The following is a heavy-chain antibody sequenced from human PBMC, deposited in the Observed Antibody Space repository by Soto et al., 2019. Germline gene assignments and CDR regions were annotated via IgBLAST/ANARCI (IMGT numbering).Heavy chain of an antibody. CDR2: INPNSGDT. J-gene: IGHJ5*02. V-gene: IGHV1-2*02. CDR3: ARDRRVRGEAEGTRWFDP. Sequence: QVQLVQSGAELKKPGASVKVSCKASGYTFTGQYIHWLRKAPGQGLEWMGWINPNSGDTNYAQKCLGRVRMTRDTAINTVDMELSRLTSDDTAVYYCARDRRVRGEAEGTRWFDPWGQGALVTVSS. D-gene: IGHD1-1*01. CDR1: GYTFTGQY.